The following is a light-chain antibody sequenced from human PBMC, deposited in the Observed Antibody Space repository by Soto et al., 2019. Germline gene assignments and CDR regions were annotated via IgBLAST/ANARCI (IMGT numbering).Light chain of an antibody. CDR1: KLGDKY. V-gene: IGLV3-1*01. CDR2: QDS. CDR3: QAWDSSTDYV. J-gene: IGLJ1*01. Sequence: SYELTQPPSVSVSPGQTASITCSGDKLGDKYACWYQQKPGQSPVLVIYQDSKRPSGIPERFPGSNSGNTATLTISGTQAMDEADYYCQAWDSSTDYVFGTGTKLTVL.